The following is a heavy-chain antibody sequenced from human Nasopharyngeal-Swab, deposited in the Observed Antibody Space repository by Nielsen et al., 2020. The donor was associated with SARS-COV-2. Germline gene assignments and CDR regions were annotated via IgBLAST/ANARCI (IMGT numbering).Heavy chain of an antibody. Sequence: WIRQPPGKGLEWIGYIYYSGSTNYNPSLKSRVTISVDTSKNQFSLKLSSVTAADTAVYYCARERRDGYNSVCYFGYWGQGTLVTVSS. D-gene: IGHD5-24*01. V-gene: IGHV4-59*01. J-gene: IGHJ4*02. CDR2: IYYSGST. CDR3: ARERRDGYNSVCYFGY.